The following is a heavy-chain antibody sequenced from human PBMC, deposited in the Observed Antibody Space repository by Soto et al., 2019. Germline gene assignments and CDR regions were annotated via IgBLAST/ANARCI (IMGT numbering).Heavy chain of an antibody. Sequence: ASVKVSCKASGYTFTTYYIHWVRQAPGQGLEWMGIINPSSGGAGYAQKFQVRVTMTTDTSTSTAYMELRSLRSDDTAVYYCARGVGSGTYYNQYNWFDPWGQGTLVTVSS. CDR2: INPSSGGA. CDR3: ARGVGSGTYYNQYNWFDP. CDR1: GYTFTTYY. D-gene: IGHD3-10*01. V-gene: IGHV1-46*01. J-gene: IGHJ5*02.